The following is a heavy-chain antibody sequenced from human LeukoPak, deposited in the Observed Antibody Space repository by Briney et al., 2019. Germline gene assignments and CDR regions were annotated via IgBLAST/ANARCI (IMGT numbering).Heavy chain of an antibody. D-gene: IGHD3-10*01. CDR2: IRHDGSDK. J-gene: IGHJ4*02. V-gene: IGHV3-30*02. Sequence: QTGGSLRLSCEGSGFDFHSYGMNWVRQAPGKGPEWVSFIRHDGSDKFYAGAVKGRFTISRDNSKNMVYLQVNSLTTDDTGVYYCARDDHYFASVYWGQGTLVTVSS. CDR3: ARDDHYFASVY. CDR1: GFDFHSYG.